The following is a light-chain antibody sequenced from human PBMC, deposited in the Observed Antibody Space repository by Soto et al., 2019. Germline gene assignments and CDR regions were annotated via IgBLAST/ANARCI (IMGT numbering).Light chain of an antibody. Sequence: AVRTPPPSVSAAPRQKVTISCSGSSSDIRNNYVSWYQPLPGTAPKLLFYDNNKRPSGVPDRYSGSKSGTSATLGITALQTGDEADYYCGTWDSSLSADVFGTGTKV. CDR3: GTWDSSLSADV. CDR1: SSDIRNNY. J-gene: IGLJ1*01. V-gene: IGLV1-51*01. CDR2: DNN.